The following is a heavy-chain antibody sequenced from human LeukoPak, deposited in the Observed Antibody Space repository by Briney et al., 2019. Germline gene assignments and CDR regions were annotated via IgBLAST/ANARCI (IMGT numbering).Heavy chain of an antibody. D-gene: IGHD1-1*01. V-gene: IGHV3-7*04. CDR3: ARGRGNDY. Sequence: GRSLRLSCAASGFTFNIYGMHWVRQGPGKGLEWVANINQDGSEKYYVDSVKGRFTISRDNAKNSLYLQMNSLRAEEMAVYYCARGRGNDYWGQGTLVTVSS. J-gene: IGHJ4*02. CDR2: INQDGSEK. CDR1: GFTFNIYG.